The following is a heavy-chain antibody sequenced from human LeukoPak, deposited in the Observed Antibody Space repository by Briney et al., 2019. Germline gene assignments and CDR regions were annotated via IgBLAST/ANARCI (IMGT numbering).Heavy chain of an antibody. D-gene: IGHD1-1*01. V-gene: IGHV4-39*07. J-gene: IGHJ4*02. CDR3: ARGPGMRFRRYYFDY. Sequence: SETLSLTCTVSGGSISSSSYYWGWIRQPPGKGLEWIGSIYYSGSTYYNPSLKSRVTISVDTSKNQFSLKLSSVTAADTAVYYCARGPGMRFRRYYFDYWGQGTLVTVSS. CDR2: IYYSGST. CDR1: GGSISSSSYY.